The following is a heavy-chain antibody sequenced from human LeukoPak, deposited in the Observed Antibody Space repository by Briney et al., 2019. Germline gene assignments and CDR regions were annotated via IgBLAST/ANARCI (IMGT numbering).Heavy chain of an antibody. J-gene: IGHJ6*02. Sequence: GGSLRLSCAASGFTFSSYAMHWVRQAPGKGLEWVAVISYDGSNKYYADSVKGRFTISRDNSKNTLYLQMNSLRAEDTAVYYCFGWFGDILRPYYGMDVWGQGTTVTVSS. V-gene: IGHV3-30-3*01. D-gene: IGHD3-10*01. CDR3: FGWFGDILRPYYGMDV. CDR2: ISYDGSNK. CDR1: GFTFSSYA.